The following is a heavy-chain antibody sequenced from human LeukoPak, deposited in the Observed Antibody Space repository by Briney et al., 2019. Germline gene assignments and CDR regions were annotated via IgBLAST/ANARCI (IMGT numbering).Heavy chain of an antibody. V-gene: IGHV1-69*13. D-gene: IGHD2-15*01. CDR2: IIPIFGTA. J-gene: IGHJ4*02. CDR1: GYTFTGYY. CDR3: ARADIVVVVAPFDY. Sequence: SVKVSCKASGYTFTGYYMHWVRQAPGQGLEWMGGIIPIFGTANYAQKFQGRVTITADEPTSTAYMELSSLRSEDTAVYYCARADIVVVVAPFDYWGQGTLVTVSS.